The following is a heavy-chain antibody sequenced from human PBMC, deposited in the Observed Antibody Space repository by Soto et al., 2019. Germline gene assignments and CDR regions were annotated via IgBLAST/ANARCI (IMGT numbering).Heavy chain of an antibody. CDR2: INPNSGGT. D-gene: IGHD3-3*01. CDR1: GYTFSGYY. CDR3: ARGYYDFWSGYFDYYYGMDV. Sequence: ASVKVSCKASGYTFSGYYMHWVRQAPGQGLEWMGWINPNSGGTNYAQKFQGWVTMTRDTSISTAYMELSRLRSDDTAVYYCARGYYDFWSGYFDYYYGMDVWGQGTTVTVS. J-gene: IGHJ6*02. V-gene: IGHV1-2*04.